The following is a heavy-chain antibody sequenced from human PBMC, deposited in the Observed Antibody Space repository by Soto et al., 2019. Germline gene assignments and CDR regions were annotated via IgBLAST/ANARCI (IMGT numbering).Heavy chain of an antibody. V-gene: IGHV1-2*02. J-gene: IGHJ4*02. D-gene: IGHD2-15*01. CDR1: GYTFTAFY. Sequence: QVLLVQSGSEVKKPGASVKVSCKSSGYTFTAFYIHWVRQAPGQGLEWMGWINPNSGGTKYAQMFQGRVTITRDTSSNTTYLELTRLTSDDSAIYFCARAPPPRTAAADFALWGQGTPLIVSS. CDR3: ARAPPPRTAAADFAL. CDR2: INPNSGGT.